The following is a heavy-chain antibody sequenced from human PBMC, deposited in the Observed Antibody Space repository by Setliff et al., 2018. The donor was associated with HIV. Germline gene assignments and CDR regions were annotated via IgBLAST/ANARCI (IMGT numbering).Heavy chain of an antibody. CDR3: ARLGYVSGGFYKTPGPYYFDY. V-gene: IGHV4-59*12. Sequence: SETLSLTCSVSGDSIGTYYWNWIRQTPGKRLEWIGFFYYGGSTDYNPALKNRVAISEDTSRNRVSLKMTSVTAADTAAYYCARLGYVSGGFYKTPGPYYFDYWGQGALVTVSS. CDR2: FYYGGST. CDR1: GDSIGTYY. D-gene: IGHD3-10*01. J-gene: IGHJ4*02.